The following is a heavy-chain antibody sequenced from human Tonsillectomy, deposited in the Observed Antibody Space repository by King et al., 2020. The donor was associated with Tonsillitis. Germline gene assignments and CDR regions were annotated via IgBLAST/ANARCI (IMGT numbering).Heavy chain of an antibody. CDR2: INENGSEK. CDR1: GFTFSRYW. Sequence: VQLVESGGGLVQPGGSLRLSCAASGFTFSRYWMTWVRQAPGKGLEWVANINENGSEKHYVDSVKGRVTISRDNAKNSLYLQLNSLRAEDTVVYYCARVLTGNWYFNLWGRGTLVTVSS. D-gene: IGHD7-27*01. V-gene: IGHV3-7*03. J-gene: IGHJ2*01. CDR3: ARVLTGNWYFNL.